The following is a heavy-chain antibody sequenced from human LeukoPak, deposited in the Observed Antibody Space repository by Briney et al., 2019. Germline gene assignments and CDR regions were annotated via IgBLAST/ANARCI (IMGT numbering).Heavy chain of an antibody. J-gene: IGHJ4*02. V-gene: IGHV3-64*05. CDR2: INTNGANT. D-gene: IGHD6-6*01. CDR3: VKGLDYSSSQMDS. CDR1: GFTFKSYA. Sequence: GGSLRXXCSASGFTFKSYAMHWVRQAPGKGLEYVSSINTNGANTYYADSVKGRFTISRDNSRNTVYVQMDSLTPEDTAVYYCVKGLDYSSSQMDSWGQGTLVTVSS.